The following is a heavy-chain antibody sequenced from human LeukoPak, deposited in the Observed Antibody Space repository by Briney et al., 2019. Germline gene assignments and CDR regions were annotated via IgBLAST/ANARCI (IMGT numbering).Heavy chain of an antibody. V-gene: IGHV1-2*02. D-gene: IGHD1-26*01. CDR3: ARQLGNYYRAFDF. Sequence: ASVKVSCKPSGYTFTNYYIHWVRQAPGQGPEWVGWINAASAGAAFAPKFQGRVSMTWDSSITTAFTDLTSLRSNDTAIYYCARQLGNYYRAFDFWGQGTLVTVSS. CDR1: GYTFTNYY. CDR2: INAASAGA. J-gene: IGHJ4*02.